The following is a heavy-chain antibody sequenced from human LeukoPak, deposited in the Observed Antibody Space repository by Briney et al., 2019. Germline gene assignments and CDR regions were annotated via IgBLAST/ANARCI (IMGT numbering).Heavy chain of an antibody. Sequence: GGSLRLSCAASGFTFSSYGMSWVRQAPGKGLEWVSAISGSGSNTYFADSVKGRFTISRDNSKNTLSLQMSSLKAEDTAVYYCAKSSEYYYGSGSYYAFFDDWGQGTLVTVSS. D-gene: IGHD3-10*01. CDR2: ISGSGSNT. J-gene: IGHJ4*02. CDR3: AKSSEYYYGSGSYYAFFDD. V-gene: IGHV3-23*01. CDR1: GFTFSSYG.